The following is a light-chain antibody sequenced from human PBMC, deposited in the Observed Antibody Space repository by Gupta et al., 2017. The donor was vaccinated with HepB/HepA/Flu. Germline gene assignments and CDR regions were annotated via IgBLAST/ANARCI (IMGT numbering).Light chain of an antibody. CDR3: QQYHNWPPLT. CDR1: QTIKSN. J-gene: IGKJ4*01. Sequence: EIVMTQSPVTLSVSPGERATLSCRASQTIKSNLAWYQQRPGQAPRLLIYAASTRATGIPARFSGSGSGTEFTITINGLQSEDFAAYYCQQYHNWPPLTFGGGTKVEMK. CDR2: AAS. V-gene: IGKV3-15*01.